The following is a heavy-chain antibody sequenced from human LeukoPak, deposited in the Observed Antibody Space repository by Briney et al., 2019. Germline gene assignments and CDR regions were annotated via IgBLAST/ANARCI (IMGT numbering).Heavy chain of an antibody. V-gene: IGHV3-7*01. Sequence: PGGSLRLSCAASGFTFSSYFMSWVRQARGKGLEWVANIKKDGSEKYYVDSVKGRVTISRDNAKKSLYLQMNSLRAEDTAVYYCARHLSGVTGYTYGRGIDYWGQGTLVTVSS. CDR3: ARHLSGVTGYTYGRGIDY. J-gene: IGHJ4*02. CDR1: GFTFSSYF. CDR2: IKKDGSEK. D-gene: IGHD5-18*01.